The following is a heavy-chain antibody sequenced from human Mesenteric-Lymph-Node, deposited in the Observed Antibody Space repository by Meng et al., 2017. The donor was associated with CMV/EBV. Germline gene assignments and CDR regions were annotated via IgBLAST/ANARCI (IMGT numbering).Heavy chain of an antibody. Sequence: VNCGSFSENSWTWIRQPPGKGLEWIGEINPSGHTNYNPSLKSRVTISVDTSKKQFSLKVNSVTAADTAVYYCARVYSSNYYELGFDPWGQGTLVTVSS. D-gene: IGHD6-13*01. V-gene: IGHV4-34*01. CDR3: ARVYSSNYYELGFDP. CDR2: INPSGHT. CDR1: CGSFSENS. J-gene: IGHJ5*02.